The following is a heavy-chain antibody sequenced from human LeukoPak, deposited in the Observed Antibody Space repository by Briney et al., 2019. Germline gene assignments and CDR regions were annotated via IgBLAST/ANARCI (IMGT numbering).Heavy chain of an antibody. CDR1: GFTFSSYA. CDR2: ISGRGGSA. D-gene: IGHD3-9*01. Sequence: PGGSLRLSCAASGFTFSSYAMSWVRDARGGGGECVSSISGRGGSAYYADSVDGRFTICTDNSKNTLYLQMNSLRKEDACVYYCAKVCSYDILTGYLFPQHSFDIWGQGTMVTVSS. V-gene: IGHV3-23*01. J-gene: IGHJ3*02. CDR3: AKVCSYDILTGYLFPQHSFDI.